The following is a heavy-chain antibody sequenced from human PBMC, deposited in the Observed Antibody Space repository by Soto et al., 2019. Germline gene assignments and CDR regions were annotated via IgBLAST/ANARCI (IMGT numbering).Heavy chain of an antibody. D-gene: IGHD3-16*02. Sequence: GGSLRLSCAASGFTFSSYWMSWVRQAPGKGLEWVANIKQDGSEKYYADSVKGRFTISRDNAKNSLYLQMNSLRAEDTAVYYCAREANYDYIWGSYRYTEAFDYWGQGTLVTVSS. J-gene: IGHJ4*02. CDR1: GFTFSSYW. V-gene: IGHV3-7*01. CDR3: AREANYDYIWGSYRYTEAFDY. CDR2: IKQDGSEK.